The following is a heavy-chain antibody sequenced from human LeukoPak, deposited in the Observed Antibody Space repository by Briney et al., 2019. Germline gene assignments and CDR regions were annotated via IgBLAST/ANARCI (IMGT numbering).Heavy chain of an antibody. J-gene: IGHJ5*02. D-gene: IGHD3-22*01. Sequence: SETLSLTCAVYGGSFSGYYWSWIRQPPGKGLEWIGEINHSGSTNYNPSLKSRVTISVDTSMNQFSLKLSSVTAADTAVYYCARGRDYYDSSGYYNWFDPWGQGTLVTVSS. CDR2: INHSGST. V-gene: IGHV4-34*01. CDR1: GGSFSGYY. CDR3: ARGRDYYDSSGYYNWFDP.